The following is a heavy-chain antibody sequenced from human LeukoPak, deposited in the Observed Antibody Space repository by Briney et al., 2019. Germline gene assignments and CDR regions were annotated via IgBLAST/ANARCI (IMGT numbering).Heavy chain of an antibody. D-gene: IGHD3-10*01. V-gene: IGHV3-53*04. CDR1: GFTVSSIY. CDR2: IYSGGST. CDR3: ARIPIIRYYYYGMDV. J-gene: IGHJ6*02. Sequence: GGSLRLSCAAYGFTVSSIYMSWVRQAPGKGLEWVAVIYSGGSTYYADSVKGRFTISRHNSKNTLYLQMNSLRAEDTAVYYCARIPIIRYYYYGMDVWGQGTTVTVSS.